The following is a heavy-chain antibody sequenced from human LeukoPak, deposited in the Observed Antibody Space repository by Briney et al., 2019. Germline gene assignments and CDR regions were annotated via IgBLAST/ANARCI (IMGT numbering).Heavy chain of an antibody. V-gene: IGHV3-43*02. Sequence: GGSLRLSCAASGFTFDDYAMHSVRQVPGKGLEWVSLISGDGNSTWYAGSVKGRFTISRDNSKNSLYLQMNSLRTEDTALYYCAKDNSRYFFDYWGQGTLVTVSS. CDR3: AKDNSRYFFDY. J-gene: IGHJ4*02. CDR2: ISGDGNST. D-gene: IGHD1-26*01. CDR1: GFTFDDYA.